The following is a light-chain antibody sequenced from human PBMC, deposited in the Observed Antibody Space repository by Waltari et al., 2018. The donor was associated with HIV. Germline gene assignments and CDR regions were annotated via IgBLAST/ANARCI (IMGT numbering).Light chain of an antibody. CDR2: RDN. CDR1: NIGSKN. CDR3: QVWDTTILYV. J-gene: IGLJ1*01. V-gene: IGLV3-9*01. Sequence: SYELTHPLSVSVAPGQTARLTCGGDNIGSKNVPWYQQKLGQAPVLVISRDNKRTSGIPERFVGSNSGDTATLTISRTQAGDEADYYCQVWDTTILYVFGTGTKLTVL.